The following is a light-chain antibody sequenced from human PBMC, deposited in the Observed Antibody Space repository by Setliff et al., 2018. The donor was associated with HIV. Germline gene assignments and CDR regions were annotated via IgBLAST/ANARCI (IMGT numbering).Light chain of an antibody. Sequence: SALTQPASVSGSPGQSITISCTGTSSDVGGYNYVSWYQQHPDKAPKLMIYDVNNRPSGVSDRFSGSKSGNTASLTISGLQAEDEADYYCCSYGSSDTFVFGTGTKVTVL. V-gene: IGLV2-14*03. J-gene: IGLJ1*01. CDR3: CSYGSSDTFV. CDR2: DVN. CDR1: SSDVGGYNY.